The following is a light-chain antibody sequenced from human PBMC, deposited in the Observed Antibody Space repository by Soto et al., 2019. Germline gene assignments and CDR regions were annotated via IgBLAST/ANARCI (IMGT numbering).Light chain of an antibody. CDR1: SSNIGARYD. Sequence: QSVLTQPPSVSGAPGQRVTISCTGSSSNIGARYDVHWYQQLPGTAPKLLIYDNDQRPSGVPDRISGSKSGTSASLAISGLRSEDEADYYCAAWDDSLSGRYVFGTGTKLTVL. J-gene: IGLJ1*01. CDR3: AAWDDSLSGRYV. CDR2: DND. V-gene: IGLV1-47*02.